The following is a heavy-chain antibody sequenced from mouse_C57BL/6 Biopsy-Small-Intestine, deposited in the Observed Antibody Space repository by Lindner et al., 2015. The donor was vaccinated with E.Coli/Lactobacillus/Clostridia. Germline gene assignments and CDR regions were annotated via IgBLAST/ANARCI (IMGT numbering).Heavy chain of an antibody. Sequence: VQLQESGPELVKPGASVKISCKASGYSFTSYYIHWVKQRPGQGLEWIGWIYPRSGNTNYNEKFKGKATLTADTSSSTAYMQLSSLTSEDSAVYYCAREDYGSSLWYFDVWGTGTTVTVSS. CDR1: GYSFTSYY. CDR2: IYPRSGNT. D-gene: IGHD1-1*01. J-gene: IGHJ1*03. V-gene: IGHV1-66*01. CDR3: AREDYGSSLWYFDV.